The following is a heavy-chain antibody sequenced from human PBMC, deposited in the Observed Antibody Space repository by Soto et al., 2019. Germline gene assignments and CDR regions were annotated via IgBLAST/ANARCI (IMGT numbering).Heavy chain of an antibody. CDR3: AKDVRPEGYWDFDY. J-gene: IGHJ4*02. Sequence: ASVKVSCKASGYIFTNYYIHWVRQAPGQGLEWLGTINAGGGYTTYAQRFLGRVTMTRDTSTSTLSMELSSLTYEDTAVYYCAKDVRPEGYWDFDYGGQGPRVTVSS. V-gene: IGHV1-46*01. CDR2: INAGGGYT. D-gene: IGHD1-26*01. CDR1: GYIFTNYY.